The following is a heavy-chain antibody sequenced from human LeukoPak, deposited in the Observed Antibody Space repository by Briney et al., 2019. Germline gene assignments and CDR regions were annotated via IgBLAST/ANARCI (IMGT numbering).Heavy chain of an antibody. CDR2: IYPGDSDT. V-gene: IGHV5-51*01. D-gene: IGHD1-26*01. J-gene: IGHJ4*02. Sequence: GESLKISHKGSGYSFTSYWIGWVRQMPGKGLEWMGIIYPGDSDTRYSPSFQGQVTISADKSISTAYLQWSGLRASDTAMYYCARPGISGSYAIDYWGQGTLVTVSS. CDR3: ARPGISGSYAIDY. CDR1: GYSFTSYW.